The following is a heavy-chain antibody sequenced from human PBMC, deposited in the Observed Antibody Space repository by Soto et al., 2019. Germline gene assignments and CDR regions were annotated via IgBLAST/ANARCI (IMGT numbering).Heavy chain of an antibody. Sequence: QVQLVQSGAEVKKPGSSVKVSCKASGGTFSSYAISWVRQAPGQGLERMGGIIPIFGTANYAQKFQGRVTITADESTSTAYMELSSLRSEDTAVYYCARGTTMIVVVRGGWFDPWGQGTLVTVSS. V-gene: IGHV1-69*01. CDR2: IIPIFGTA. D-gene: IGHD3-22*01. CDR1: GGTFSSYA. J-gene: IGHJ5*02. CDR3: ARGTTMIVVVRGGWFDP.